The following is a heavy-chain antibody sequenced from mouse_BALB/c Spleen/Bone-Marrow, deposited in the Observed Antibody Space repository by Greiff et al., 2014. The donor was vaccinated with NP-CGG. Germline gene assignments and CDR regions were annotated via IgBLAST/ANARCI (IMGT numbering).Heavy chain of an antibody. CDR3: ARFYYGSSYKNWYFDV. V-gene: IGHV5-17*02. J-gene: IGHJ1*01. D-gene: IGHD1-1*01. Sequence: EVNLQESGGGLVQPGGSLKLSCAASGFTFTSFGIHWVRQAPEKGLEWVAYITSGSGSIYYADTVKGRFTISRDNPKNTPFLQMTSLRSEDTAMYYCARFYYGSSYKNWYFDVWGAGTTVTVSS. CDR2: ITSGSGSI. CDR1: GFTFTSFG.